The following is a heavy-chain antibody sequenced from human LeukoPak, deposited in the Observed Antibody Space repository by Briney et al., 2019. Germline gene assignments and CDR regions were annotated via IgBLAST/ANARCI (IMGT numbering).Heavy chain of an antibody. D-gene: IGHD2-8*01. Sequence: PGGSLRLSCAASGFRFNRYALAWVRQAPGKGLEWVSTISGSGGRTFFADSVKGRFTVSRDNSVFLQMNSLRAEDTALYYCAQSTSMRYFFDLWGRGTLVTVSS. V-gene: IGHV3-23*01. CDR2: ISGSGGRT. CDR1: GFRFNRYA. CDR3: AQSTSMRYFFDL. J-gene: IGHJ2*01.